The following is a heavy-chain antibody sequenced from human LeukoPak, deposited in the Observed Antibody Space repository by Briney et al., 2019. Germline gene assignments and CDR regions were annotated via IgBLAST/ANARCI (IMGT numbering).Heavy chain of an antibody. J-gene: IGHJ4*02. CDR1: GYTFTSYY. D-gene: IGHD3-3*01. CDR2: INPSGGST. V-gene: IGHV1-46*01. Sequence: ASVKVSCKASGYTFTSYYMHWVRQAPGQGLEWMGIINPSGGSTSYAQKFQGRVTITADESTSTAYMELSSLRSEDTAVYYCARCVLRFLEWFSPLDYWGQGTLVTVSS. CDR3: ARCVLRFLEWFSPLDY.